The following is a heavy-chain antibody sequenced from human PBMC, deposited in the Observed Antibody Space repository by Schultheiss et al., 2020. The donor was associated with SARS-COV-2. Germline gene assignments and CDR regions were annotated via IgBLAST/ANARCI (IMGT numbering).Heavy chain of an antibody. D-gene: IGHD3-3*01. V-gene: IGHV4-59*08. Sequence: SETLSLTCTVSGGSISSYYWSWIRQPPRKGLEWIGYIYYSGSTNYNPSLKSRVTISVDTSKNQFSLKLSSVTAADTAVYYCARHSGDFWSGYSDYWGQGTLVTVSS. J-gene: IGHJ4*02. CDR1: GGSISSYY. CDR2: IYYSGST. CDR3: ARHSGDFWSGYSDY.